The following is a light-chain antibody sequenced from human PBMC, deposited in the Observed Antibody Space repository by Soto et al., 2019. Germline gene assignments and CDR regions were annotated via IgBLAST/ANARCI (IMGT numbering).Light chain of an antibody. CDR2: GAS. V-gene: IGKV3-20*01. Sequence: EIVLTQSPGTLSLSPGERATLSCRASQSVSSSYLAWYQQKPGQAPSLLIYGASSRATGIPDRFSGSGSGTDFTLTISRLEPEDFAVYYCQQYGSSPLTFGGGTKVDNK. J-gene: IGKJ4*01. CDR1: QSVSSSY. CDR3: QQYGSSPLT.